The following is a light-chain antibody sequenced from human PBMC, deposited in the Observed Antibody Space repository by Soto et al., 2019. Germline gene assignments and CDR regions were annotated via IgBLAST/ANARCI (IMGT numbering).Light chain of an antibody. CDR1: RSDVGGYNY. V-gene: IGLV2-14*01. Sequence: QSALTQPASVSGSPGQSITISCTGTRSDVGGYNYVSWYQHHPGKAPKLMIYEVSNRPSGVSNLFSGSKSGNTASLTISGLQAEDEADYYCSSYTSSNTPVFGTGTKLTVL. CDR2: EVS. J-gene: IGLJ1*01. CDR3: SSYTSSNTPV.